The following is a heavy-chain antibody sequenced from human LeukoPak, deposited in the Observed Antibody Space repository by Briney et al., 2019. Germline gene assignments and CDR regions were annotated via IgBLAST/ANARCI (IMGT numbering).Heavy chain of an antibody. Sequence: PGGSLRLSCAASGFTFSDTWMHWVRQAPGEGLVWVSRIRSDGSDTRYAESVKGRFTISRDNAKNTLYLQMNSLRAEDTAVYYCARDWFHATDYWGQGTLVTVSS. CDR3: ARDWFHATDY. CDR2: IRSDGSDT. CDR1: GFTFSDTW. D-gene: IGHD2/OR15-2a*01. V-gene: IGHV3-74*01. J-gene: IGHJ4*02.